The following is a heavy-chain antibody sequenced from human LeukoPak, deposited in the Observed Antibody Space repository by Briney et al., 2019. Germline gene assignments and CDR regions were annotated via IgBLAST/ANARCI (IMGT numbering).Heavy chain of an antibody. Sequence: GGSLRLSCAASGFTFSGSAMHWVRQASGKGLEWVGRIRSKANSYATAYAASVKGRFTISRDDSKNTAYLQMNSLKTEDTAVYYCVAILTGYYFSPPPDYWGQGTLVTVSS. V-gene: IGHV3-73*01. CDR2: IRSKANSYAT. D-gene: IGHD3-9*01. CDR3: VAILTGYYFSPPPDY. CDR1: GFTFSGSA. J-gene: IGHJ4*02.